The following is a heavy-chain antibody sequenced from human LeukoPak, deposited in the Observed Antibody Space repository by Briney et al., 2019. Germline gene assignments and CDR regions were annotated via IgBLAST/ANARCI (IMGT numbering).Heavy chain of an antibody. Sequence: SETLSLTCAVYGGSFSGYYWSWIRQPPGKGLEWIGEINHSGSTNYNPSLKSRVTISVDTSKNQFSLKLSSVTAADTAVYYCARVQVLRYFDWLLRRSPGPIDYWGQGTLVTVSS. CDR1: GGSFSGYY. J-gene: IGHJ4*02. D-gene: IGHD3-9*01. V-gene: IGHV4-34*01. CDR3: ARVQVLRYFDWLLRRSPGPIDY. CDR2: INHSGST.